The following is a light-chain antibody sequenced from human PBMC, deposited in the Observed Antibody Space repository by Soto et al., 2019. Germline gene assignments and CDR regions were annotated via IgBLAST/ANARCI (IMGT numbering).Light chain of an antibody. V-gene: IGKV3-15*01. J-gene: IGKJ1*01. CDR1: QSVSSN. CDR2: GAS. CDR3: QQYNNWPPGT. Sequence: EIVMTQSPATLSVSPGERATLSCRASQSVSSNLAWYQQKPGQAPRLLIYGASTRATAIPARFSGSGSGTEFTLTLSSLQSEDFAVYYCQQYNNWPPGTFGQGTKVELK.